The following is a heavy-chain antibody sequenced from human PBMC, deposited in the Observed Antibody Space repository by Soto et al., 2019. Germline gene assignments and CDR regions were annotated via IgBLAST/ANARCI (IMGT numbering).Heavy chain of an antibody. Sequence: XSVKVSCKVSGYTLTELSMHWVRQAPGKGLEWMGGFDPEDGETIYAQKFQGRVTMTEDTSTDTAYMELSSLRSEDTAVYYCAKNYYDSSGGYFDYWGQGTLVTVSS. D-gene: IGHD3-22*01. V-gene: IGHV1-24*01. J-gene: IGHJ4*02. CDR1: GYTLTELS. CDR2: FDPEDGET. CDR3: AKNYYDSSGGYFDY.